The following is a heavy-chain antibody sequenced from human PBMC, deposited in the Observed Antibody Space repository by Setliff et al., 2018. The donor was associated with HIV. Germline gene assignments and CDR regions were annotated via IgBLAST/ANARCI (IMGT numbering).Heavy chain of an antibody. Sequence: ASVKVSCKASGYTFTSYDINWVRQAPGQGLEWMGWISAYNGNTNYAQKLQGRVTMTTDTSTSTVYMELRSLRSDDTAVYYCARYDSSGYYPSNYYYGMDVWGQGTTVTVSS. J-gene: IGHJ6*02. CDR1: GYTFTSYD. CDR3: ARYDSSGYYPSNYYYGMDV. V-gene: IGHV1-18*01. CDR2: ISAYNGNT. D-gene: IGHD3-22*01.